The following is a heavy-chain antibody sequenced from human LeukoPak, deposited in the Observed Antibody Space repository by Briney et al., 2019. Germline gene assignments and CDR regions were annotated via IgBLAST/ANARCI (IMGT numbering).Heavy chain of an antibody. J-gene: IGHJ4*02. CDR3: AKSHYGYIDY. D-gene: IGHD3-10*01. CDR2: IKSKSDGGTT. V-gene: IGHV3-15*01. Sequence: GGSLRLSCAASGFTFSNAWMSWVRQAPGKGLEWLGRIKSKSDGGTTDSTAPVIGRFTISRDDSKNTLYLQMNSLETEDTAVYYCAKSHYGYIDYWGQGTLVTVSS. CDR1: GFTFSNAW.